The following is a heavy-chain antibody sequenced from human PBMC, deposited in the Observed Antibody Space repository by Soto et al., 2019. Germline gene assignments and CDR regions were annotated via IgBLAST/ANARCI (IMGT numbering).Heavy chain of an antibody. Sequence: QVQLVQSGAEVKKPGSSVKVSCKASGGTFSSYTINWVRQAPGQGLEWMGGIIPIFGTANYAQKFQGRVTITADESTSTASMALRSLRSEDTAVYYCAKELDTATAIMDVWGQGTTVTVSS. CDR1: GGTFSSYT. V-gene: IGHV1-69*01. CDR2: IIPIFGTA. CDR3: AKELDTATAIMDV. D-gene: IGHD5-18*01. J-gene: IGHJ6*02.